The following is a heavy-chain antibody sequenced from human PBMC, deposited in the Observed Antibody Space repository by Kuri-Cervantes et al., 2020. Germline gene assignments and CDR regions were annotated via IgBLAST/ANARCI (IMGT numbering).Heavy chain of an antibody. D-gene: IGHD5-12*01. Sequence: SVKVSCKASGYTFTYRYLHWVRQAPGQALEWMGWITPFNGNTNYAQKFQDRVTITRDRSMSTAYMELSSLRSEDTAVYYCARGAYDPTYYYYMDVWGKGTTVTVSS. CDR1: GYTFTYRY. J-gene: IGHJ6*03. CDR3: ARGAYDPTYYYYMDV. V-gene: IGHV1-45*02. CDR2: ITPFNGNT.